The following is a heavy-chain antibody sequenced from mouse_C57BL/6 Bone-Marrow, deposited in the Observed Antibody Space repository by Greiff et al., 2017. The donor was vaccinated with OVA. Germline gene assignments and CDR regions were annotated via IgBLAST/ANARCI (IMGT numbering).Heavy chain of an antibody. J-gene: IGHJ1*03. Sequence: EVQLQESGTVLARPGASVKMSCKTSGYTFTSYWMHWVKQRPGQGLEWIGAIYPGNSDTSYNQKFKGKATLTAVTAASTAYMELSSLTNENSAVYYCTRGGDGSNWYFDVWGTGTTVTVSS. CDR1: GYTFTSYW. D-gene: IGHD2-3*01. V-gene: IGHV1-5*01. CDR3: TRGGDGSNWYFDV. CDR2: IYPGNSDT.